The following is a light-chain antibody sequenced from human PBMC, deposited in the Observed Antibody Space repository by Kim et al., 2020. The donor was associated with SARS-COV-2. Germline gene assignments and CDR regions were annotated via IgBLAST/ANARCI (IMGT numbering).Light chain of an antibody. Sequence: SSELTQDPAVSVALRQTVSITCRGDSLNNYYASWYQQKPGQAPVLVIYSNNNRPSGIPDRFSGSTSGNTASLTITGAQAEDEADYYCNSRDATGTHVVFGGGTQLTVL. J-gene: IGLJ2*01. CDR3: NSRDATGTHVV. V-gene: IGLV3-19*01. CDR1: SLNNYY. CDR2: SNN.